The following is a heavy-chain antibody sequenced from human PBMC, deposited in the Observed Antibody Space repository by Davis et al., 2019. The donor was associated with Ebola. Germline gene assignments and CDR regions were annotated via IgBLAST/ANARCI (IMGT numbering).Heavy chain of an antibody. CDR2: ISYDGSNK. CDR3: ATKPGDYASYDAFDI. CDR1: GFTFSSYG. Sequence: GESLKISCAASGFTFSSYGMHWVRQAPGKGLEWVAVISYDGSNKYYADSVKGRFTISRDNSKNTLYLQMNSLRAEDTAVYYCATKPGDYASYDAFDIWGQGTIVTVSS. D-gene: IGHD4-17*01. J-gene: IGHJ3*02. V-gene: IGHV3-30*03.